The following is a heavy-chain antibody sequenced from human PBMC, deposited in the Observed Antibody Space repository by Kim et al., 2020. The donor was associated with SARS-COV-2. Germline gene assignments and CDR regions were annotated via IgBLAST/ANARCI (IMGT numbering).Heavy chain of an antibody. CDR2: IYSSGST. J-gene: IGHJ5*02. D-gene: IGHD3-16*02. V-gene: IGHV4-39*01. CDR1: GGSISSSDYF. Sequence: SETLSLTCTVSGGSISSSDYFWGWIRQPPGKGPEWIGSIYSSGSTFYNPSLKSRITLSVDTSENQFSLRLSSVSAADTAVYYCAGQGNIKSSGGFIVTPEIPFHSWGQGTLVTVSS. CDR3: AGQGNIKSSGGFIVTPEIPFHS.